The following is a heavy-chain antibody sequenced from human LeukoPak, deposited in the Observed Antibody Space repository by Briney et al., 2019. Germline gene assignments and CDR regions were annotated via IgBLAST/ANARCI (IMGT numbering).Heavy chain of an antibody. V-gene: IGHV1-18*04. CDR2: ISAYNGNT. CDR3: AREPYCSSTSCPPADY. D-gene: IGHD2-2*01. CDR1: GYTFTSYG. Sequence: GASVKVSCKASGYTFTSYGISWVRQAPGQGLEWMGWISAYNGNTNYAQKLQGRVTMTTDTSTSTAYMELRSLRSDDTAVYYCAREPYCSSTSCPPADYWGQGTLVTVSS. J-gene: IGHJ4*02.